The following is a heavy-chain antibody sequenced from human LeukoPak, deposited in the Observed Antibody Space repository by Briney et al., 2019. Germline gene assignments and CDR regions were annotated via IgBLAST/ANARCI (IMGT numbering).Heavy chain of an antibody. CDR1: GYTFTNYH. D-gene: IGHD6-25*01. V-gene: IGHV1-8*03. CDR3: ARTTSFTASGYDY. J-gene: IGHJ4*02. Sequence: GASVKVSCKASGYTFTNYHINWVRQATGQGLEWMGWMNPNNGDSGYAQKFQGRVTITRDTSISTSYMELRSLRSDDTAVYFCARTTSFTASGYDYWGQGTLVTVFS. CDR2: MNPNNGDS.